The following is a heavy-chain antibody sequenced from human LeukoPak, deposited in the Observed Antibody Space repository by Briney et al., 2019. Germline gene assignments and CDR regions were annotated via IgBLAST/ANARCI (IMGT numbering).Heavy chain of an antibody. CDR2: IKQDGSEI. J-gene: IGHJ6*02. D-gene: IGHD1-26*01. CDR1: GFTFSSYW. V-gene: IGHV3-7*01. CDR3: AGPKGSGSYSYYYYGMDV. Sequence: GGSLRLSCAASGFTFSSYWMSWVRQAPEKGLEWVANIKQDGSEIYYVDSVKGRFTISRDNTKNSLYLQMNSLRAEDTAVYYCAGPKGSGSYSYYYYGMDVWGQGTTVTVSS.